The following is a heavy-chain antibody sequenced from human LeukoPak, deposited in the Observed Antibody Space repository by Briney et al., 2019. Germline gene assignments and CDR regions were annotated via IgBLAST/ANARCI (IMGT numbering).Heavy chain of an antibody. J-gene: IGHJ4*02. CDR2: FDPEDGET. D-gene: IGHD6-19*01. Sequence: VASVTVSCKVSGYTLTELSMHWVRQAPGKGLEWMGGFDPEDGETIYAQRFQGRVTTTEDTSTDTAYMELSSLRSEDTAMYYCATLAPTRYSSGWYLSRFDCWGQGTLVTVSS. CDR3: ATLAPTRYSSGWYLSRFDC. CDR1: GYTLTELS. V-gene: IGHV1-24*01.